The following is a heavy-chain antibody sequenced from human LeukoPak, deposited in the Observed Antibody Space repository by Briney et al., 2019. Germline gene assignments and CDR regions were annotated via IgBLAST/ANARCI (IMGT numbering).Heavy chain of an antibody. CDR1: GGTFSSYA. V-gene: IGHV1-69*13. D-gene: IGHD2-2*01. CDR3: AXXXGSKYXXXXXHYXXYMDV. J-gene: IGHJ6*03. CDR2: IIPIFGTA. Sequence: SVKVSCKASGGTFSSYAISWVRQAPGQGLEWMGGIIPIFGTANYAQKFQGRVTITADESTSTAYMELSSLRSEDTAVYYCAXXXGSKYXXXXXHYXXYMDVWGKGTTVTVSS.